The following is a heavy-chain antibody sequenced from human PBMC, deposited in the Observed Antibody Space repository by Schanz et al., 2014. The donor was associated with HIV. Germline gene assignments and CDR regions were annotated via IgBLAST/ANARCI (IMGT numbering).Heavy chain of an antibody. J-gene: IGHJ4*02. CDR3: ARVTVVEALYYFDY. D-gene: IGHD2-15*01. Sequence: QLQLQESGSGLVKPSQTLSLTCAVSGGSISSGDYSWSWIRQPPGKGLEWIGYISHSGITYYSPSLKRRVIISIGRSSTHFSRKLISVPAADTAVYYCARVTVVEALYYFDYWGQGTLVTVSS. CDR1: GGSISSGDYS. CDR2: ISHSGIT. V-gene: IGHV4-30-2*01.